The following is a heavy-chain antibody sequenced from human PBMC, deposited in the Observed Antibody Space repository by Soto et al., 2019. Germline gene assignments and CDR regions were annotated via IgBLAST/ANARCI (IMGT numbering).Heavy chain of an antibody. D-gene: IGHD6-25*01. Sequence: QLQLQESGPGLVKPSETLSLTCTVSGASISSTSYFWGWIRQPPGKGLEWVGSFYLSESTHYTPSRNRRVTIPVDTSKNQSSLRRTSLPAADTAVYYCASGNSGAHRAWFDPWGQGTLVTVSS. V-gene: IGHV4-39*01. CDR1: GASISSTSYF. CDR2: FYLSEST. J-gene: IGHJ5*02. CDR3: ASGNSGAHRAWFDP.